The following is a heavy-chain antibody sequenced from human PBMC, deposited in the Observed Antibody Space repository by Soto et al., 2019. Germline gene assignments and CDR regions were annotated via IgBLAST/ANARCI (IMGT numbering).Heavy chain of an antibody. CDR1: GASISAYA. CDR3: ARGPYSSGWYVVDY. Sequence: QVQLQESGPGLVKPSDTLSLTCTVSGASISAYAWSWIRQPAGKGLEWIGRLYSSGNTNYNPSFKSRLTMSADTSKNQFSLKLSSVTAADTAVYYCARGPYSSGWYVVDYWGQGTLVTVSS. V-gene: IGHV4-4*07. D-gene: IGHD6-19*01. J-gene: IGHJ4*02. CDR2: LYSSGNT.